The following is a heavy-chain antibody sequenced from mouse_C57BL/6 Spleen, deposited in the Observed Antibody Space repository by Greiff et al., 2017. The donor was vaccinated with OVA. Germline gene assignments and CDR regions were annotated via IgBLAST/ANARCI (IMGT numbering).Heavy chain of an antibody. CDR1: GYAFSSSW. CDR3: ARDRDPWYFDV. Sequence: VQLQQSGPELVKPGASVKISCKASGYAFSSSWMNWVKQRPGKGLEWIGRIYPGDGDTNYNGKFKGKATLTADKSSSTAYMQLSSLTSEDSAVYFCARDRDPWYFDVWGTGTTVTVSS. V-gene: IGHV1-82*01. J-gene: IGHJ1*03. CDR2: IYPGDGDT. D-gene: IGHD3-1*01.